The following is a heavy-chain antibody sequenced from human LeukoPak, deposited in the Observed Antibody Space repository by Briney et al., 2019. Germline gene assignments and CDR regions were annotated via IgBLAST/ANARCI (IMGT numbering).Heavy chain of an antibody. CDR2: MHHSGNT. CDR1: GSSISSGYY. D-gene: IGHD1-14*01. V-gene: IGHV4-38-2*02. Sequence: NPSETLSLTCTVSGSSISSGYYWGWIRQPPGKGLEWIGNMHHSGNTYYSPSLRSRVTISIDTSNNQFSLKLTSVTAADTAVYYCARDSWPEVARFDFWGQGTLVTVSS. CDR3: ARDSWPEVARFDF. J-gene: IGHJ4*02.